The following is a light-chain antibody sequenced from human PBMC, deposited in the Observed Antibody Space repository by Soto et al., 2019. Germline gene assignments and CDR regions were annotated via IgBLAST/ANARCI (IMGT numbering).Light chain of an antibody. CDR3: QQYGSSGT. CDR1: QSVSNY. Sequence: EIVMTQSPATLSVSPGERVTLSCRASQSVSNYLSWYQQKPGLAPRLLMYETSRRATGIPARFSGSGSGTDFTLTISRLEPEDFAVYYCQQYGSSGTFGQGTKVDI. CDR2: ETS. V-gene: IGKV3D-20*01. J-gene: IGKJ1*01.